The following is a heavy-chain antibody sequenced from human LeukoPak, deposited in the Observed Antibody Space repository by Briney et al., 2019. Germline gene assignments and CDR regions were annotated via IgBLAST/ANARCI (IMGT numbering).Heavy chain of an antibody. J-gene: IGHJ4*02. V-gene: IGHV1-69*05. Sequence: SVKVSCKASGGTFSSYAISWVRQAPGQGLEWMGRIIPIFGTANYAQKFQGRVTITTDESTSTAYMELSSLRSGDTAVYYCARDRLEDGYSYGSDYWGQGTLVTVSS. D-gene: IGHD5-18*01. CDR3: ARDRLEDGYSYGSDY. CDR2: IIPIFGTA. CDR1: GGTFSSYA.